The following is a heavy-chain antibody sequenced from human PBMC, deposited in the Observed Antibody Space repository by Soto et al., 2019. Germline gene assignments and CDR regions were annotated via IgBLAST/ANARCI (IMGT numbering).Heavy chain of an antibody. J-gene: IGHJ4*02. CDR3: AAVPYYYDSSGYLY. V-gene: IGHV1-58*01. CDR2: IVVGSGNT. CDR1: GFTFTSSA. Sequence: GASVKVSCKASGFTFTSSAVHWVRQARGQRLEWIGWIVVGSGNTNYAQKFQERVTITRDMSTSTAYMELSSLRSEDTAVYYCAAVPYYYDSSGYLYWGQGTLVTVSS. D-gene: IGHD3-22*01.